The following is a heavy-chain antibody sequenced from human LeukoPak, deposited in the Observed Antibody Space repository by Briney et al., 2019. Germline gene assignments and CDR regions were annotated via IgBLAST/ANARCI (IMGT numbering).Heavy chain of an antibody. CDR2: ISSSSRYI. D-gene: IGHD3-22*01. V-gene: IGHV3-21*04. CDR1: GFTFSSYS. Sequence: GGSLRLSCAASGFTFSSYSMNWVRQAPGKGREWVSSISSSSRYIYYADSVKGRFTISRENAKKSLYLQMNSLRADDTALYYFARGGASITMLVVVISYFDYWGQGTLVTVSS. CDR3: ARGGASITMLVVVISYFDY. J-gene: IGHJ4*02.